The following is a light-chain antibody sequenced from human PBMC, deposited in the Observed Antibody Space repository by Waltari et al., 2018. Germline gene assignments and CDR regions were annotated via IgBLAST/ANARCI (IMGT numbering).Light chain of an antibody. CDR1: PSIGSD. V-gene: IGKV3-11*01. J-gene: IGKJ4*01. Sequence: IVLTQSPVTLSLSPGERATLSCRASPSIGSDLAWYRQKPGQPPRLLIFGASERATGIPARISGSGSGTDFILTISSLDPEDFAVYYCHQRSDWPLTFGGGTRVEIK. CDR2: GAS. CDR3: HQRSDWPLT.